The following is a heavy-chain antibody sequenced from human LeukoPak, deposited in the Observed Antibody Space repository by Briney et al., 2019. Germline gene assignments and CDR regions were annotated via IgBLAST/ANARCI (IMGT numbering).Heavy chain of an antibody. Sequence: GGSLRLSCAASAFTFSSYWMRWVRQAPGKGLVWVSRINSDGRSTSYADSVKGRFTISRDNATNTLYLQMNSLRAEDTAMYYCARGSDCSGGSCYSYWYVDLWGRGTLVTVSS. CDR2: INSDGRST. J-gene: IGHJ2*01. D-gene: IGHD2-15*01. CDR3: ARGSDCSGGSCYSYWYVDL. V-gene: IGHV3-74*01. CDR1: AFTFSSYW.